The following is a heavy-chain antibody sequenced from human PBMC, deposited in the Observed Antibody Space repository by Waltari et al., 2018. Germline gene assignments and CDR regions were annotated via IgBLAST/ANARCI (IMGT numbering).Heavy chain of an antibody. D-gene: IGHD5-12*01. V-gene: IGHV1-69*04. Sequence: QVQLVQSGAGVKKPGSSVTVSCKASGGTFSRYAISWVRQAPGQGLEWMGGIIPILGIANYAQKFQGRVTITADESTSTAYMELSSLRSEDTAVYYCARVRGGGYDRDAFDIWGQGTMVTVSS. CDR1: GGTFSRYA. CDR3: ARVRGGGYDRDAFDI. J-gene: IGHJ3*02. CDR2: IIPILGIA.